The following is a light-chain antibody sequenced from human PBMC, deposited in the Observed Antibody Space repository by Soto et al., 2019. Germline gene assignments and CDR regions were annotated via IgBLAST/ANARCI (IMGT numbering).Light chain of an antibody. V-gene: IGLV2-8*01. Sequence: QSALTQPPSASGSPGQSVTISCTGTSSDVGGYKYVSWYQHHPGKAPKVVIYEVTKRPSGVPARFSGSQSGNTASLTVSGLQAEYEADYYCSSYGGTNNVVFGGGTKLTVL. CDR2: EVT. CDR1: SSDVGGYKY. J-gene: IGLJ2*01. CDR3: SSYGGTNNVV.